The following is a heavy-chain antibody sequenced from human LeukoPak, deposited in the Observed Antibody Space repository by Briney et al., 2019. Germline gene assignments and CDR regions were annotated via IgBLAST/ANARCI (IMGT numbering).Heavy chain of an antibody. CDR3: AKYKISGWYFDY. CDR1: GFTFSSYA. V-gene: IGHV3-23*01. Sequence: GGSLRLFCAASGFTFSSYAMSWVRQAPGKGLEWVSAISGSGGSTYYADSVKGRFTISRDNSKNTLYLQMNSLRAEDTAVYYCAKYKISGWYFDYWGQGTLVTVSS. J-gene: IGHJ4*02. CDR2: ISGSGGST. D-gene: IGHD6-19*01.